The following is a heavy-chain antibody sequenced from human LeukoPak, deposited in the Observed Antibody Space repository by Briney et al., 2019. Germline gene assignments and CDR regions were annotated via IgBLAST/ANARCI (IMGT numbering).Heavy chain of an antibody. CDR3: ASGTIVGARGADN. Sequence: SGGSLRLSCAASGFTFGTCSMKWVRQAPGKALEWVSSISGSSYHIYYADSVKGRFTISRDNANNLLYLQMNSLRAEDTAVYYCASGTIVGARGADNWGQGTLVTVSS. CDR2: ISGSSYHI. CDR1: GFTFGTCS. J-gene: IGHJ4*02. D-gene: IGHD1-26*01. V-gene: IGHV3-21*01.